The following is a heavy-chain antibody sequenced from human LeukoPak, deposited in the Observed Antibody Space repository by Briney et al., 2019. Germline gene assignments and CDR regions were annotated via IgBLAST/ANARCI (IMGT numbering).Heavy chain of an antibody. CDR1: GYTFTSYD. CDR2: MNPNSGNT. Sequence: ASVKVSCKASGYTFTSYDINWVRQATGQGLEWMGWMNPNSGNTGYAQKFQGRVTMTRNTSISTAYMELSSLRSEDTAVYYCARCYYDSSGYYYCGDAFDIRGQGTMVTVSS. D-gene: IGHD3-22*01. V-gene: IGHV1-8*01. J-gene: IGHJ3*02. CDR3: ARCYYDSSGYYYCGDAFDI.